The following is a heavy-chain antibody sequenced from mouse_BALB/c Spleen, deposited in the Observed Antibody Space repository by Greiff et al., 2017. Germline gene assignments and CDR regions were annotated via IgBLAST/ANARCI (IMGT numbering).Heavy chain of an antibody. V-gene: IGHV3-2*02. CDR1: GYSITSDYA. CDR2: ISYSGST. Sequence: VQLKQSGPGLVKPSQSLSLTCTVTGYSITSDYAWNWIRQFPGNKLEWMGYISYSGSTSYNPSLKSRISITRDTSKNQFFLQLNSVTTEDTATYYCARRVYDGYYFAYWGQGTLVTVSA. D-gene: IGHD2-3*01. J-gene: IGHJ3*01. CDR3: ARRVYDGYYFAY.